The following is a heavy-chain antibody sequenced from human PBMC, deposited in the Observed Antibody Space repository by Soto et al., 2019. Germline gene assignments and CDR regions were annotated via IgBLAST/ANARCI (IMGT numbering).Heavy chain of an antibody. CDR1: GFTFSSYG. D-gene: IGHD1-26*01. CDR2: ISYDGSNK. Sequence: QVQLVESGGGVVQPGRSLRLSCAASGFTFSSYGMHWVRQAPGKGLEWLAVISYDGSNKYYADSVKGRVTISRDNSKNTLYLQMNSLRAEDTAVYYCAKDVVVGATTGLGDYYYYYGMDVWGQGTTVTVSS. J-gene: IGHJ6*02. V-gene: IGHV3-30*18. CDR3: AKDVVVGATTGLGDYYYYYGMDV.